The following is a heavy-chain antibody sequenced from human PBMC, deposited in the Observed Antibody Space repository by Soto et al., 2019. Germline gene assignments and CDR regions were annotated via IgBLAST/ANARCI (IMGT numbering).Heavy chain of an antibody. D-gene: IGHD6-6*01. CDR1: VGSIKSRDYH. CDR2: IHNSGTS. Sequence: SATXSLTCTFSVGSIKSRDYHWSWTRQSPAKGLEWIGYIHNSGTSFYNPSLRGRVTVTLDTSRSQFSLTLASVTAADTAVYYCVREERIAAHQIDYWGQGLPVNVSS. J-gene: IGHJ4*02. CDR3: VREERIAAHQIDY. V-gene: IGHV4-30-4*01.